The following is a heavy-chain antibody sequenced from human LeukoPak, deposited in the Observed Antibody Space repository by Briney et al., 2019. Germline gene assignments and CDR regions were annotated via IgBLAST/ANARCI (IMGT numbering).Heavy chain of an antibody. CDR3: ARYQSINYMDV. D-gene: IGHD2-21*01. Sequence: ASVTVSCQASGYIFTCYFMHWLRQAPGQGVDWMGFSNPNNCGKNFAQKFQGRATLTMDTSIRTAYIELSKLRSDDTAVYYCARYQSINYMDVWGKGTTVTVSS. V-gene: IGHV1-2*02. CDR1: GYIFTCYF. CDR2: SNPNNCGK. J-gene: IGHJ6*03.